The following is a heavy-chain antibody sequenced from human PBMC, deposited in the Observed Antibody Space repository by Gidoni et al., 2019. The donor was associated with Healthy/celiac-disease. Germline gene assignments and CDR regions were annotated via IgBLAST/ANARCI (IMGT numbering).Heavy chain of an antibody. CDR1: GFTFDDYA. J-gene: IGHJ4*02. CDR2: ISWNSGSI. D-gene: IGHD6-19*01. V-gene: IGHV3-9*01. CDR3: AKDIGGGIAVAGMEY. Sequence: EVQLVESGGGLVQPGRSLRLSCPASGFTFDDYAMHWVRQAPGKGLDWVSGISWNSGSIGYADSVKGRFTISRDNAKNSLYLKMNSLRAEDTALYYCAKDIGGGIAVAGMEYWGQGTLVTVSS.